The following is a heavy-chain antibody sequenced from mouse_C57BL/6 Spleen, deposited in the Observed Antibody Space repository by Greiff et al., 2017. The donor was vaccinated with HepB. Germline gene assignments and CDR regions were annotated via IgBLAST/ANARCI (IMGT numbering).Heavy chain of an antibody. CDR2: IYPRSGNT. D-gene: IGHD2-2*01. J-gene: IGHJ4*01. Sequence: ESGAELARPGASVKLSCKASGYTFTSYGISWVKQRTGQGLEWIGEIYPRSGNTYYNEKFKGKATLTADKSSSTAYMELRSLTSEDSAVYFCARCPPIYYGYEDYAMDYWGQGTSVTVSS. V-gene: IGHV1-81*01. CDR3: ARCPPIYYGYEDYAMDY. CDR1: GYTFTSYG.